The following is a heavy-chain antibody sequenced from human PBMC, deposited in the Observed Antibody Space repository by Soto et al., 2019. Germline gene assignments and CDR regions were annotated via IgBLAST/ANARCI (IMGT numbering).Heavy chain of an antibody. D-gene: IGHD4-17*01. Sequence: PGGSLRLSSAAEGFTFSTYHMNWVRQAPGKGLEWVSYIHSGGSRIYYADSVKGRFTISRDNAKNSLYLQMNSLRAEDTAVYYCARDGSTVTTNYHYAMDVWGEGTTVTVPS. CDR2: IHSGGSRI. J-gene: IGHJ6*04. CDR1: GFTFSTYH. V-gene: IGHV3-48*03. CDR3: ARDGSTVTTNYHYAMDV.